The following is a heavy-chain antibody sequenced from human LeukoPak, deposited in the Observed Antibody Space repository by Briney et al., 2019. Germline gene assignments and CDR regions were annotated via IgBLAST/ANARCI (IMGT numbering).Heavy chain of an antibody. D-gene: IGHD6-13*01. CDR1: GYTFTSYG. V-gene: IGHV1-18*01. Sequence: ASVKVSCNASGYTFTSYGISWVRQAPGQGLEWVGWISTFNGYTNSAPKLQGRVTMTTDTSTNTAYMELRNLRSDDTAVYYCARLRSIGASGHDASDSWGQGTMVTVSS. CDR2: ISTFNGYT. CDR3: ARLRSIGASGHDASDS. J-gene: IGHJ3*02.